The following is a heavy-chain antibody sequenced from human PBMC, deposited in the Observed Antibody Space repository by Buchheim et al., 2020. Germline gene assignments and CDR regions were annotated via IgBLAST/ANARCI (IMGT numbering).Heavy chain of an antibody. Sequence: EVQLVESGGGLVGPGGSLTLSCATSGFTFHDHWMSWIRQAPGKGLEWIARVKSTSAGGTIDHVTSVKGRFVISRDDSKNMLYLQMNSLKNEDTAVYYCTTEPRYWGQGTL. J-gene: IGHJ4*02. CDR2: VKSTSAGGTI. CDR1: GFTFHDHW. CDR3: TTEPRY. V-gene: IGHV3-15*01. D-gene: IGHD3-9*01.